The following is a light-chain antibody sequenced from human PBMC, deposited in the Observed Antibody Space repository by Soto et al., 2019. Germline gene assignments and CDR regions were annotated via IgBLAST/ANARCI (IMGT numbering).Light chain of an antibody. CDR3: QQYYTTPPYT. CDR1: QNLLYSSNNKNY. V-gene: IGKV4-1*01. Sequence: SCWSSQNLLYSSNNKNYLAWYQHKPGQPPKLLIYWASIRESGVPDRFSGSGSGTDFTLTISSLEAEDAAVYYCQQYYTTPPYTFGQGTKLEIK. J-gene: IGKJ2*01. CDR2: WAS.